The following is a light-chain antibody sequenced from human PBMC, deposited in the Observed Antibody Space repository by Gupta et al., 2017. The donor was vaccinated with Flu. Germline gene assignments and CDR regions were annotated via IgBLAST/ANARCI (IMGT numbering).Light chain of an antibody. J-gene: IGKJ4*01. V-gene: IGKV1-39*01. CDR1: QSISSY. CDR3: QQSYSTPGT. CDR2: AAS. Sequence: DIQMTQSPSSLSASVGDRVTITCRASQSISSYLNWYQQKPGKAPKLLIYAASSLQSGVPSRFSGSGPGTDFTLTISSLQPEDFATYYCQQSYSTPGTFGGGTKVEIK.